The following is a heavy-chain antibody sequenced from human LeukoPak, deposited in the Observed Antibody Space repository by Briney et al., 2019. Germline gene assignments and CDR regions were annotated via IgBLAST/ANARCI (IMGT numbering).Heavy chain of an antibody. V-gene: IGHV4-4*07. Sequence: SETLSLTCTVSGGSISSYYWSWIRQPAGKGLEWIGRIYTSGSTNYNPSLKSRVTISVDTSKNQFSLKLSSVTAADTAVYYCARGRGSGESRFFDYWGQGTLVTVSS. CDR2: IYTSGST. J-gene: IGHJ4*02. CDR1: GGSISSYY. CDR3: ARGRGSGESRFFDY. D-gene: IGHD3-16*01.